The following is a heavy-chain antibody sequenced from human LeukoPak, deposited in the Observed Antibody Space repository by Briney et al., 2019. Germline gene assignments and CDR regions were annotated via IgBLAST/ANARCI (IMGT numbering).Heavy chain of an antibody. V-gene: IGHV3-30*03. CDR1: GFSFSSYA. Sequence: GGSLRLSCAASGFSFSSYAMSWVRQAPGKGLEWVGLTSFDGSLTYADSVKGRFSISRDSSKNTLYLQMNSLRAEDTAVYYCAREGYSSGRAAAFDYWGQGTLVTVSS. D-gene: IGHD6-19*01. CDR3: AREGYSSGRAAAFDY. CDR2: TSFDGSLT. J-gene: IGHJ4*02.